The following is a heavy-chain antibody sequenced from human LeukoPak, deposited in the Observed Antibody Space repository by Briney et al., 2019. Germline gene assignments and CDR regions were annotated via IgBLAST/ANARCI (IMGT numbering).Heavy chain of an antibody. CDR1: GFTFSSYW. CDR3: ARSMVTIPIPGGY. Sequence: PGGSLRLSCAASGFTFSSYWMHRVRQAPGKGLVWVSRINSDGSSTSYADSVKGRFTISRDNAKNTLYLQMNSLRAEDTAVYYCARSMVTIPIPGGYWGQGTLVTVSS. CDR2: INSDGSST. D-gene: IGHD5-24*01. J-gene: IGHJ4*02. V-gene: IGHV3-74*01.